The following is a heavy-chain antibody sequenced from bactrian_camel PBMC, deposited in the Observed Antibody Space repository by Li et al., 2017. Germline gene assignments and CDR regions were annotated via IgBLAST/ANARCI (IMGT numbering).Heavy chain of an antibody. Sequence: VQLVESGEAPCRVGGSWRSPGEIPGITALDYGMAWFGQVPGKKREGVAAIESDGFTSYYEAVKGRFTISQDNAKKTLYLQMNSLTPEDTAVYYCAATLRPMTHDDYLRADWEYNYWGQGTQVTVS. CDR2: IESDGFT. CDR3: AATLRPMTHDDYLRADWEYNY. D-gene: IGHD4*01. CDR1: GITALDYG. J-gene: IGHJ4*01. V-gene: IGHV3S53*01.